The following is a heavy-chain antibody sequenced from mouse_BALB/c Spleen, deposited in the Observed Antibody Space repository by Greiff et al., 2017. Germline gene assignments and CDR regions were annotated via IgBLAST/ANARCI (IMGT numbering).Heavy chain of an antibody. CDR2: IDPENGNT. CDR1: GFNIKDYY. J-gene: IGHJ1*01. CDR3: ARGYEIDWYFDV. V-gene: IGHV14-1*02. Sequence: EVKVEESGAELVRPGALVKLSCKASGFNIKDYYMHWVKQRPEQGLEWIGWIDPENGNTIYDPKFQGKASITADTSSNTAYLQLSSLTSEDTAVYYCARGYEIDWYFDVWGAGTTVTVSS. D-gene: IGHD2-10*02.